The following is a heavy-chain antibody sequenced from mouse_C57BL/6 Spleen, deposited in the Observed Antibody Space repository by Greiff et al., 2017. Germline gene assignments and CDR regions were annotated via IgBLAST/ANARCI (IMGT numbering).Heavy chain of an antibody. CDR1: GYTFTSYW. Sequence: QVQLQQPGAELVRPGSSVKLSCKASGYTFTSYWMDWVKQRPGQGLEWIGNIYPSDSETHYNQKFKDKATLTVDKSSITAYMQLSSLTSEDSAVYYCARGRDYGNNFDYWGQGTTLTVSS. D-gene: IGHD2-1*01. V-gene: IGHV1-61*01. CDR2: IYPSDSET. J-gene: IGHJ2*01. CDR3: ARGRDYGNNFDY.